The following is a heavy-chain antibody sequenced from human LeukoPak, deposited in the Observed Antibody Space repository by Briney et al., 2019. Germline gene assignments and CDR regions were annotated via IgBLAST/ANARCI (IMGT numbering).Heavy chain of an antibody. V-gene: IGHV1-3*01. CDR2: INAGNGNT. J-gene: IGHJ6*03. D-gene: IGHD6-19*01. Sequence: AASVKVSCKASGYTFTSYAMHWVRQAPGQRLEWMGWINAGNGNTKYSQKFQGRVTITRDTSASTAYMELSRLRSDDTAVYYCARAPTAVAGSYYYYYMDVWGKGTTVTVSS. CDR3: ARAPTAVAGSYYYYYMDV. CDR1: GYTFTSYA.